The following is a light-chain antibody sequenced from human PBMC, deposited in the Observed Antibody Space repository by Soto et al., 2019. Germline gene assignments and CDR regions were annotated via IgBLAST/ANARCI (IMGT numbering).Light chain of an antibody. CDR3: QQYNTSSRT. J-gene: IGKJ1*01. V-gene: IGKV1-5*03. Sequence: DIQMTQSPSTLSASVGDRVTMTCRASQSISTSLAWYQHKPGKAPKLLIYKASTLQSGVPSRFSGSGSRTEFTLTTSSLLPDDFATYYCQQYNTSSRTFGQGTKVDIK. CDR2: KAS. CDR1: QSISTS.